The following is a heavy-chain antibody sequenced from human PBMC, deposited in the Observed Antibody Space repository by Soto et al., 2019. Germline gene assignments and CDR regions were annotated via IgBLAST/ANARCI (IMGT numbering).Heavy chain of an antibody. Sequence: QVQLVESGGGVVPPGRSLRLSCAASGFTFSSFGIHWVRQVPGKGLEWVAVIWHDGSDEYYADSVKGRFTISRDNSKNTIYLQMNSLRVEDTAVYYCARDRYCRSTSCSARVDSWGQGTLVTVSS. D-gene: IGHD2-2*01. CDR3: ARDRYCRSTSCSARVDS. V-gene: IGHV3-33*01. CDR1: GFTFSSFG. J-gene: IGHJ4*02. CDR2: IWHDGSDE.